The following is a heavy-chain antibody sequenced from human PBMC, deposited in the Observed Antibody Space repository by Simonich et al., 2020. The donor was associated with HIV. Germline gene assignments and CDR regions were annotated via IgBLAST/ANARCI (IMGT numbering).Heavy chain of an antibody. Sequence: EVQLVESGGGLVQPGRSLRLSCAGSGFKFDDYGMHWVRQAPGKGLEGVSGISWNSVNIGYEASVKGRFTISRDNAKNSLYLQMNSLRAEDTAMYYCVRGVEGDYWGQGTLVTVSS. CDR2: ISWNSVNI. CDR3: VRGVEGDY. V-gene: IGHV3-9*01. J-gene: IGHJ4*02. CDR1: GFKFDDYG.